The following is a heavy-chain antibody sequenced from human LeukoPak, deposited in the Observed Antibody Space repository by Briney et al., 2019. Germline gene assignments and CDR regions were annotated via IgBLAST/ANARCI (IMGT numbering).Heavy chain of an antibody. V-gene: IGHV1-18*01. CDR2: ISAYNGNT. Sequence: GASVKVSCKASGYTFTSYGISWVRQAPGQGLEWMGWISAYNGNTNYAQKLQGRITMTTDTSTSTAYMELRSLRSDDTAVYYCARENYGDYAPGAFDIWGQGTMVTVSS. CDR3: ARENYGDYAPGAFDI. J-gene: IGHJ3*02. D-gene: IGHD4-17*01. CDR1: GYTFTSYG.